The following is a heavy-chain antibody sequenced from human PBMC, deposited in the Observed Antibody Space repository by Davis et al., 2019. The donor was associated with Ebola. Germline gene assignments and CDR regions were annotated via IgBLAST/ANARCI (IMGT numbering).Heavy chain of an antibody. CDR2: INPNSGGT. J-gene: IGHJ4*02. Sequence: ASVKVSCKASGYTFTSYYMHWVRQAPGQGLEWMGWINPNSGGTNYAQKFQGWVTMTRDTSISTAYMELSRLRSDDTAVYYCARGIYSSSWYGAYWGQGTLVTVSS. D-gene: IGHD6-13*01. CDR3: ARGIYSSSWYGAY. CDR1: GYTFTSYY. V-gene: IGHV1-2*04.